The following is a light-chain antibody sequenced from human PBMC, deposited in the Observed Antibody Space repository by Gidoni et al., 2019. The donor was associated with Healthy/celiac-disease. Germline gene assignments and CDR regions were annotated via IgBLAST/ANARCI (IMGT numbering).Light chain of an antibody. CDR1: QSISSY. CDR2: AVS. Sequence: DIQMTQSPSPLSASVGDRVTITFRASQSISSYLNWYQQKPGKAPKLLIYAVSNLQSGVPSRFSSSGSGTDFTLTISSLQSEDIATYYCQQCYSTPLTFGGGTKVEIK. CDR3: QQCYSTPLT. V-gene: IGKV1-39*01. J-gene: IGKJ4*01.